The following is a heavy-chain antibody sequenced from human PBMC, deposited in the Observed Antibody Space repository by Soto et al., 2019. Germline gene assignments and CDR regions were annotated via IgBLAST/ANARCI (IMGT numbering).Heavy chain of an antibody. CDR2: ISYDGSNK. Sequence: PGGSLRLSCAASGFTFSSYGMHWVRQAPGKGLEWVAVISYDGSNKYYADSVKGRFTISRDNSKNTLYLQMNSLRAEDTAVYYCAREMEYSSSSGVRYYYYGMDVWGQGTTVTV. CDR1: GFTFSSYG. D-gene: IGHD6-6*01. V-gene: IGHV3-30*03. CDR3: AREMEYSSSSGVRYYYYGMDV. J-gene: IGHJ6*02.